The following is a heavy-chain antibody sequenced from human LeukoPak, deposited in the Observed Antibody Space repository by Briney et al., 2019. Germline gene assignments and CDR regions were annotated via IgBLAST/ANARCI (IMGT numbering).Heavy chain of an antibody. Sequence: PSQTLSLTCTVSGGSLSSSTYYWGWIRQPPGKGLEWIGSIYYSGGTYYNPSLKSRVTISVDTSKNQFSLKLSSVTAADTAVYHCARGRGSGSSPGTYWGQGTLVTVSS. V-gene: IGHV4-39*01. CDR1: GGSLSSSTYY. D-gene: IGHD1-26*01. CDR2: IYYSGGT. CDR3: ARGRGSGSSPGTY. J-gene: IGHJ4*02.